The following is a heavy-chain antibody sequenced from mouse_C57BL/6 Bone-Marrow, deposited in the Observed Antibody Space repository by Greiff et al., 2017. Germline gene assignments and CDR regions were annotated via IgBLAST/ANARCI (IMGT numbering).Heavy chain of an antibody. Sequence: DVMLVESGEGLVKPGGSLKLSCAASGFTFSSYAMSWVRQTPEKRLEWVAYISSGGDYIYYADTVKGRFTISRDNARNTLYLQMSSLKSEDTAMYYCTREAVVAFDYWGQGTTLTVSS. D-gene: IGHD1-1*01. V-gene: IGHV5-9-1*02. CDR1: GFTFSSYA. CDR2: ISSGGDYI. J-gene: IGHJ2*01. CDR3: TREAVVAFDY.